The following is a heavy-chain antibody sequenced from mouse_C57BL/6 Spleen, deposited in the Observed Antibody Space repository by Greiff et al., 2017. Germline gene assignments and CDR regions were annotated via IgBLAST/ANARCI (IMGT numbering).Heavy chain of an antibody. V-gene: IGHV3-6*01. CDR1: GYSITSGYY. D-gene: IGHD2-4*01. J-gene: IGHJ4*01. CDR2: ISYDGSN. Sequence: EVKLMESGPGLVKPSQSLSLTCSVTGYSITSGYYWNWIRQFPGNKLEWMGYISYDGSNNYNPSLKNRISITRDTSKNQFFLKLNSVTTEDTATYYCARSYDYDVDYAKDYWGQGTSVTGSS. CDR3: ARSYDYDVDYAKDY.